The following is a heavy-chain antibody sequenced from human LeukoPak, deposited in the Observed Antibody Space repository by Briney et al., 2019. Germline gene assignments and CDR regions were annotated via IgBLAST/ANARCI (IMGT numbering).Heavy chain of an antibody. CDR3: ASHSSGWYDQIDY. Sequence: GGSLRLSCAASGFTFSSYAMTWVRQAPGKGLEWVSSMSSSGLTTYYADSVKGRFSISRDNSKNTLHLKMNSLRAEDTAVYYCASHSSGWYDQIDYWGQGTLVTVSS. V-gene: IGHV3-23*01. D-gene: IGHD6-19*01. CDR2: MSSSGLTT. CDR1: GFTFSSYA. J-gene: IGHJ4*02.